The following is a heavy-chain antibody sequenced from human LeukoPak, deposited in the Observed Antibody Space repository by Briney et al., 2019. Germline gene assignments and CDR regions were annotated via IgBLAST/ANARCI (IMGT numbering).Heavy chain of an antibody. Sequence: GGSLRLSCAASGFTVSSNYMSWVRQAPGKGLEWVSVIYSGGSTYYADSVKGRFTISRDNSKNTLYLQMNSLRAEDTAVYYCAKDLAMIVVVITGVDIWGQGTMVTVSS. CDR3: AKDLAMIVVVITGVDI. CDR2: IYSGGST. V-gene: IGHV3-53*01. CDR1: GFTVSSNY. J-gene: IGHJ3*02. D-gene: IGHD3-22*01.